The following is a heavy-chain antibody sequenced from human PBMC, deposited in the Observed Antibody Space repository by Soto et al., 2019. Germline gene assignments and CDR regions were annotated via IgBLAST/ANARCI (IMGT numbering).Heavy chain of an antibody. V-gene: IGHV3-9*01. CDR2: ISWNSGSI. CDR1: GFTFDDYA. D-gene: IGHD3-22*01. Sequence: GGSLRLSCAASGFTFDDYAMHWVRQAPGKGLEWVSGISWNSGSIGYADSVKGRFTISRDNAKNSLYLQMNSLRAEDTALYYCAKDPDSSEDHWYFDLWGQGTMVTVSS. CDR3: AKDPDSSEDHWYFDL. J-gene: IGHJ3*01.